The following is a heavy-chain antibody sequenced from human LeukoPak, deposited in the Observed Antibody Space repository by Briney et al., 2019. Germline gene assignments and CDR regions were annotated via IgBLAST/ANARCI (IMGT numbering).Heavy chain of an antibody. CDR1: AFTFSSYS. CDR2: ISSSSNTI. D-gene: IGHD3-22*01. CDR3: ARSQDYDSSGYYYGLDGRDFDY. J-gene: IGHJ4*02. V-gene: IGHV3-48*01. Sequence: GGSLRLSCAASAFTFSSYSMNWVRQAPGKRLEWVSCISSSSNTIYYADSVKGRFSISRDNAKNSLYLQMNSLRAEDTAVYYCARSQDYDSSGYYYGLDGRDFDYWGQGTLVTVSS.